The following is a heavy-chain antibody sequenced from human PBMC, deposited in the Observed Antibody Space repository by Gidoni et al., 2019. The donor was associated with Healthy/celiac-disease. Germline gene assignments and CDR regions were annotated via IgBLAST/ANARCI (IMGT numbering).Heavy chain of an antibody. D-gene: IGHD2-15*01. CDR3: ARGLRLLHYFDY. CDR2: INHSGST. J-gene: IGHJ4*02. CDR1: GGSFSGYY. V-gene: IGHV4-34*01. Sequence: QVQLQQWGAGLLKPSETLSLTCAVYGGSFSGYYWSWIRQPPGTGLEWIGEINHSGSTNYNPSLKSRVTISVDTSKNQFSLKLSSVTAADTAVYYCARGLRLLHYFDYWGQGTLVTVSS.